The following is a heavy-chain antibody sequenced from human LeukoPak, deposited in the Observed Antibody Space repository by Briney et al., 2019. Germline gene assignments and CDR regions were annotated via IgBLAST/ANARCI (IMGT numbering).Heavy chain of an antibody. CDR3: ARVGSSWYNPHFDY. D-gene: IGHD6-13*01. Sequence: GGSLRLSCAASGFTFSSYSMNWVRQAPGKGLEWVSSISSSSSYIYYADSVKGRFTISRDNAKNSLYLQMNSLRAEDTAVYYCARVGSSWYNPHFDYWGQGTLVTVSP. J-gene: IGHJ4*02. V-gene: IGHV3-21*01. CDR1: GFTFSSYS. CDR2: ISSSSSYI.